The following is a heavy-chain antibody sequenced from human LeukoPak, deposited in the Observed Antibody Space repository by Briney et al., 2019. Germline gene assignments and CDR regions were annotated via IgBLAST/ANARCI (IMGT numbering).Heavy chain of an antibody. D-gene: IGHD5-18*01. CDR2: IRYDGSIQ. CDR3: AKGYGESHFDS. V-gene: IGHV3-30*02. Sequence: PGGSLRLSCAASGFTFRSYGMHLVRQAPGKGLEWVAFIRYDGSIQYYADSVKGRFPISRDNSNNTLYLQMNSLRAEDTAVYFCAKGYGESHFDSWGQGTLVTVSS. CDR1: GFTFRSYG. J-gene: IGHJ4*02.